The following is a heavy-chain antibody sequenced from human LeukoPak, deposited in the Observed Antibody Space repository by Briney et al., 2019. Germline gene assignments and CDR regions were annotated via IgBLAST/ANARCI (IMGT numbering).Heavy chain of an antibody. Sequence: PGGSLRLSCVASGFPFTIYDFNWVRQAPGKGLEWVSYISNGGGTISYADSVKGRFTISRDNAKNSVFLQMNTLRAEDTAVYYCARDSYMFGSDYWGQGTLVTVSS. V-gene: IGHV3-48*03. J-gene: IGHJ4*02. D-gene: IGHD3-10*02. CDR1: GFPFTIYD. CDR3: ARDSYMFGSDY. CDR2: ISNGGGTI.